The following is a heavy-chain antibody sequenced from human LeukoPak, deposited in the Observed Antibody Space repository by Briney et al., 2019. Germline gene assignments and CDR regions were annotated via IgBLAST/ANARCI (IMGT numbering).Heavy chain of an antibody. CDR2: IIPIFGTA. Sequence: SVKVSCKASGGTFSSYAISWVRQAPGQGLEWMGRIIPIFGTANYAQKFQGRVTITTDESMSTAYMELSSLRSEDTAVYYCARPLRSGYYYNAFDIWGQGTMVTVSS. J-gene: IGHJ3*02. CDR3: ARPLRSGYYYNAFDI. D-gene: IGHD3-22*01. CDR1: GGTFSSYA. V-gene: IGHV1-69*05.